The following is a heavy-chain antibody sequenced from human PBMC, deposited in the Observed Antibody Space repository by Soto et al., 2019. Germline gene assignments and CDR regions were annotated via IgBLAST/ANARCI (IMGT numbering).Heavy chain of an antibody. V-gene: IGHV1-18*01. CDR2: ISTYNGNT. J-gene: IGHJ4*02. CDR1: GYTFTSYA. Sequence: ASVKVSCKASGYTFTSYAISWVRQAPGQGLEWMGSISTYNGNTNFAQKLQGRVTMTTDTSTSTAYMELRSLRSDDTAMYYCARPMPVARFEYWGQGTLVTVSS. D-gene: IGHD6-19*01. CDR3: ARPMPVARFEY.